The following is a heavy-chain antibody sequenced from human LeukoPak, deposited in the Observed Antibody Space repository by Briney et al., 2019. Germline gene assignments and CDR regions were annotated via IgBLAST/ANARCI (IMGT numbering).Heavy chain of an antibody. Sequence: GGSLRLSCAASGFTFSSYGMSWVRQAPGKGLEWVSAISGSGGSTYYADSVKGRFTISRDNSKNTLYLQMNSLRAEDTAVYYCAKDFRGSGTPYWGQGTLVTVSS. D-gene: IGHD3-10*01. CDR1: GFTFSSYG. CDR3: AKDFRGSGTPY. J-gene: IGHJ4*02. V-gene: IGHV3-23*01. CDR2: ISGSGGST.